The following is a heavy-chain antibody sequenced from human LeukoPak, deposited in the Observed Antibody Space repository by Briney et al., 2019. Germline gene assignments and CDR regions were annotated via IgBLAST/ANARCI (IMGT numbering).Heavy chain of an antibody. J-gene: IGHJ5*02. CDR3: ARDNSGSDSGAYYWWFDP. CDR2: INPSGDST. CDR1: GYTFTSYY. D-gene: IGHD3-22*01. V-gene: IGHV1-46*01. Sequence: ASVKVSCKASGYTFTSYYMHWVRQAPGQGLEWMGTINPSGDSTNYAQRFQGRVTMTRDTSTSTVYMELSSLRSEDTAVYYCARDNSGSDSGAYYWWFDPWGQGTLVTVSS.